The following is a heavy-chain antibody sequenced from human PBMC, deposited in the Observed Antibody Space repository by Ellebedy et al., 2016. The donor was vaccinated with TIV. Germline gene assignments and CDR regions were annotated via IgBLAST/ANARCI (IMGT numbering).Heavy chain of an antibody. V-gene: IGHV3-11*01. CDR1: GFTFTDFY. J-gene: IGHJ6*02. D-gene: IGHD5-12*01. CDR3: ARGPPGISDYDDPMDV. CDR2: ISSTGGTT. Sequence: GGSLRLSCDVSGFTFTDFYMAWIRQTPGRGLEWVSYISSTGGTTFYADSVKGRFTISRDNAKNSLFLQMNSLRAEDTAVYYCARGPPGISDYDDPMDVWGQGTTVTVSS.